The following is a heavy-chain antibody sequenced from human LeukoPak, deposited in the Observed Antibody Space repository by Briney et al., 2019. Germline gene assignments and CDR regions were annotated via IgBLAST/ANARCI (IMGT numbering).Heavy chain of an antibody. Sequence: SETLSLTCTVPGGSISTYYWSWIRQPPGKGLEWIGYIYSSGGTNYNPSLKSRVTISEDTSKNQISLKLKSVTAADTAVYYCARRSWYVDYWGQGTLVTVSS. V-gene: IGHV4-59*08. CDR3: ARRSWYVDY. J-gene: IGHJ4*02. CDR2: IYSSGGT. CDR1: GGSISTYY. D-gene: IGHD6-13*01.